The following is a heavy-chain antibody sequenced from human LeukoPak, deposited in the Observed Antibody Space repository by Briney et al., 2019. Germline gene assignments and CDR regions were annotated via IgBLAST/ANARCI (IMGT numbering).Heavy chain of an antibody. CDR3: AREASTVTTFDY. Sequence: MSSQTLSLTCTVPGGSISSGDYYWSWIRQPPGKGLEWIGYIYYSGSTYYNPSLKSRVTISVDTSKNQFSLKLSSVTAADTAVYYCAREASTVTTFDYWGQGTLVTVSS. V-gene: IGHV4-30-4*01. D-gene: IGHD4-17*01. CDR2: IYYSGST. J-gene: IGHJ4*02. CDR1: GGSISSGDYY.